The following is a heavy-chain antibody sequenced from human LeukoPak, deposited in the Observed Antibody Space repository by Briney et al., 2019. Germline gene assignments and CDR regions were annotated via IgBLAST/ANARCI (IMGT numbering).Heavy chain of an antibody. Sequence: PGGSLRLSCAASGFTFSSYEMNWVRQAPGKGLEWVSYISSSGSTVYYADSVKGRFTISRDNAKNSLYLQMNSLRAEDTAVYYCAREYYYGSGSYSHDAFDIWGQGTMVTVSS. J-gene: IGHJ3*02. V-gene: IGHV3-48*03. CDR3: AREYYYGSGSYSHDAFDI. D-gene: IGHD3-10*01. CDR1: GFTFSSYE. CDR2: ISSSGSTV.